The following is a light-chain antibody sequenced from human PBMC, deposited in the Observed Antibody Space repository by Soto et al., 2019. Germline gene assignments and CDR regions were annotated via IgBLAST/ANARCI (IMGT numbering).Light chain of an antibody. CDR3: QVWDSGTAVV. CDR2: RVS. J-gene: IGLJ3*02. V-gene: IGLV3-9*01. Sequence: SYELTQAPSVSVALGQTARITCGGNNIGSKNVHWYQQNPGQAPVLVISRVSNRPSGIPERFSGSNSGNTATLTISRAQAGDEADYYCQVWDSGTAVVFGGGTKLTVL. CDR1: NIGSKN.